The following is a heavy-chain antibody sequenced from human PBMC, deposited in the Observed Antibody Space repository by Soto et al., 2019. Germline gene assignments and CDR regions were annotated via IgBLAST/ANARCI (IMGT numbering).Heavy chain of an antibody. CDR2: ISGSGGST. V-gene: IGHV3-23*01. CDR1: GFTFDNYA. CDR3: VCTNGVLTRGDY. D-gene: IGHD2-8*01. J-gene: IGHJ4*02. Sequence: GGSLRLSCVASGFTFDNYAMTWVRQAPGKGLEWVSAISGSGGSTYYTDSTRGRFTISRDNKKNTLSLQMNNLRSEDTAVYYCVCTNGVLTRGDYWGQGTLVTVSS.